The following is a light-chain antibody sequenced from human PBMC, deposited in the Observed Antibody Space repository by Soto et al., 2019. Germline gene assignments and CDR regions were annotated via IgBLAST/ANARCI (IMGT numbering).Light chain of an antibody. Sequence: EIVLTQSPGTLSLSPGARATLSCRASQSVTSDYLAWYQQKPGQAPRLLIYGASTRATGIPARFSGSGSGTECTLTISSLQSEDFAVYYCQQYNNWPRTLGQGTKVDIK. CDR1: QSVTSD. V-gene: IGKV3-15*01. J-gene: IGKJ1*01. CDR2: GAS. CDR3: QQYNNWPRT.